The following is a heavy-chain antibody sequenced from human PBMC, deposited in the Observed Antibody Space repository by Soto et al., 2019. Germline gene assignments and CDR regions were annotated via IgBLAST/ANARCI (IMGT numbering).Heavy chain of an antibody. J-gene: IGHJ4*02. Sequence: GGSLRLSCAASGFTFSSYWMSWVRQAPGKGLEWVANIKQDGSEKYYVDSVKGRFTISRDNAKNSLYLQMNSLRVEDTAVYYCAREGSSSSVYYFDYWGQGTLVTV. D-gene: IGHD6-6*01. V-gene: IGHV3-7*05. CDR2: IKQDGSEK. CDR3: AREGSSSSVYYFDY. CDR1: GFTFSSYW.